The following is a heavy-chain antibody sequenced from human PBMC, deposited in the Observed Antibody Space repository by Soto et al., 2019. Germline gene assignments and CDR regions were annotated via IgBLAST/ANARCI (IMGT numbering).Heavy chain of an antibody. D-gene: IGHD6-13*01. CDR1: GGSVSSGSYY. CDR2: IYYSGST. V-gene: IGHV4-61*01. Sequence: QVQLQESGPGLVKPSETLSLTCTVSGGSVSSGSYYWSWIRQPPGKGLEWIGYIYYSGSTNYNPSLKSRVTISVATSKNQFSLKLSSVTAADTAVYYCARDMKQHRYYYYYGMDVWGQGTTVTVSS. CDR3: ARDMKQHRYYYYYGMDV. J-gene: IGHJ6*02.